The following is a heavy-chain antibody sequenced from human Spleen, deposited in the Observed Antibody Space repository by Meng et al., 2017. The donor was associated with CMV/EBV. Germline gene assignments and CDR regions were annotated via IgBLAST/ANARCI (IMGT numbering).Heavy chain of an antibody. Sequence: LSLTCAASGFTFSSYSMHWVRQAPGKGLEWVSYISSSSSTIYYADSVKGRFTSSRDNAKNSLYLQMNSLRAEDTAVYYCARDFGQQYYDSRWAFAFWGQGTLVTVSS. CDR1: GFTFSSYS. D-gene: IGHD3-3*01. J-gene: IGHJ4*02. CDR3: ARDFGQQYYDSRWAFAF. V-gene: IGHV3-48*04. CDR2: ISSSSSTI.